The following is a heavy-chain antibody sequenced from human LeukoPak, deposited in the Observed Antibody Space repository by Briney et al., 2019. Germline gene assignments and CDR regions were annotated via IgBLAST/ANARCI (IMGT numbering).Heavy chain of an antibody. J-gene: IGHJ4*02. D-gene: IGHD6-13*01. Sequence: SETLSLTCTVSGGSISNNNYYWAWIRQPPGKGLECIGSIYYSGSPSYNPSLKSRVTISVDTSKNQFSLQLNSLTPEDTAVYYCATTAAARTGYFDYWGQGTLVTVSS. CDR2: IYYSGSP. CDR3: ATTAAARTGYFDY. V-gene: IGHV4-39*01. CDR1: GGSISNNNYY.